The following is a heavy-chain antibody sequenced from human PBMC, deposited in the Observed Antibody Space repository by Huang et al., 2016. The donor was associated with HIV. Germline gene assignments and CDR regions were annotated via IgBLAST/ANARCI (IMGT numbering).Heavy chain of an antibody. CDR1: GGSFSNHV. Sequence: QVQLVQSGAEVKKPGSSVKVSCKAYGGSFSNHVFSWVRQVPGQGLEWMGGIIPIFGTTNYGQKFQGRVTITADESTGIAYLELGSLRSEDTAVYFCARESNIVVVPHTIKFFDYWGQGTLVTVSS. D-gene: IGHD2-2*01. V-gene: IGHV1-69*01. CDR3: ARESNIVVVPHTIKFFDY. CDR2: IIPIFGTT. J-gene: IGHJ4*02.